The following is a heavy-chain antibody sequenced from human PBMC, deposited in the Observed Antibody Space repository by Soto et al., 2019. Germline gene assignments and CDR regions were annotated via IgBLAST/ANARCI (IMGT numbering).Heavy chain of an antibody. D-gene: IGHD3-9*01. CDR1: GGTFSSYA. CDR2: IIPIFGTA. V-gene: IGHV1-69*13. J-gene: IGHJ6*02. CDR3: ARAPAHYDILTGYSTYGMDV. Sequence: SVKVSCKASGGTFSSYAISWVRQAPGQGLEWMGGIIPIFGTANYAQKFQGRVTITADESTSTAYMALSSLRSEETAVYYCARAPAHYDILTGYSTYGMDVWGPGTTVTVSS.